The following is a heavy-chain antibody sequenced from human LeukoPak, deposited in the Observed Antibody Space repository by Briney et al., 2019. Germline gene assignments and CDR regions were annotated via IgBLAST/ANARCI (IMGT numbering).Heavy chain of an antibody. Sequence: SETLSLTCTVSGGSISSSSYYWGWIRQPPGKGLEWIGSIYYSGSTYYNPSLKSRVTISVDTSKNQFSRKLSSVTAADTAVYYCAKHGYYGPAWFDPWGQGTLVTVSS. CDR1: GGSISSSSYY. V-gene: IGHV4-39*01. CDR2: IYYSGST. J-gene: IGHJ5*02. CDR3: AKHGYYGPAWFDP. D-gene: IGHD3-10*01.